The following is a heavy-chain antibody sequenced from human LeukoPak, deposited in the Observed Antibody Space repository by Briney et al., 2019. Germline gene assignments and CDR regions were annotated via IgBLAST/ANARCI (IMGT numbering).Heavy chain of an antibody. CDR2: ISGSGGST. J-gene: IGHJ6*02. V-gene: IGHV3-23*01. CDR1: GVTFTSNA. Sequence: GGSLTLSCAASGVTFTSNAMSWVRQAPGQGLDRVSAISGSGGSTYYAYSVKGWFTISTDNSKNTLYLQMNSLRAEDTAVYYCAKDGCRSGCSCYSEDFYYYYYGMDVWGQGTTVTVSS. D-gene: IGHD2-15*01. CDR3: AKDGCRSGCSCYSEDFYYYYYGMDV.